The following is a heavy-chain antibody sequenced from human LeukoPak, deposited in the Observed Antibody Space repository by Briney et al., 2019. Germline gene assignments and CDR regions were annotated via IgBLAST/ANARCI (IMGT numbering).Heavy chain of an antibody. CDR1: GFTFSSYS. Sequence: GGSLRLSCAASGFTFSSYSMNWVRQAPGKGLEWVAVISYDGSNKYYADSVKGRFTISRDNYKNTLYLKMNSLGAEETAVYYCAKVGIVATGDTYYGMDVWGQGTTVTVSS. V-gene: IGHV3-30*18. D-gene: IGHD5-12*01. J-gene: IGHJ6*02. CDR2: ISYDGSNK. CDR3: AKVGIVATGDTYYGMDV.